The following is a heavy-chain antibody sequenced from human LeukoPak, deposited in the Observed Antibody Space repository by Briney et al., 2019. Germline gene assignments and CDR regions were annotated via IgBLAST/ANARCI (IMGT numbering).Heavy chain of an antibody. J-gene: IGHJ4*02. CDR1: GGSISYYY. V-gene: IGHV4-59*08. CDR2: IYYSGST. Sequence: SETLSLTCTVSGGSISYYYWSWIRQPPGKGLEWIGYIYYSGSTKYNPSLKSQITISVDTSMNQFSLKLSSVTAADTAMYYCARQGNGDLYYFDYWGQGTLVTVSS. D-gene: IGHD4-17*01. CDR3: ARQGNGDLYYFDY.